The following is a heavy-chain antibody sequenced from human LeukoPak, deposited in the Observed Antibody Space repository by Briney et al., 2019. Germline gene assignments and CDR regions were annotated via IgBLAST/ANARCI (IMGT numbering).Heavy chain of an antibody. CDR3: ARGEPSGSYYNDAFDI. CDR1: GFTFRAYS. J-gene: IGHJ3*02. CDR2: ISKSSSII. Sequence: PGRSLRLSCAASGFTFRAYSMNWVRQAPGKGLEWGSYISKSSSIIYYADSVKGRFTISRDNAKNSLYLQMNSLRDEDTAVYFCARGEPSGSYYNDAFDIWGQGTMVTVSS. D-gene: IGHD3-10*01. V-gene: IGHV3-48*02.